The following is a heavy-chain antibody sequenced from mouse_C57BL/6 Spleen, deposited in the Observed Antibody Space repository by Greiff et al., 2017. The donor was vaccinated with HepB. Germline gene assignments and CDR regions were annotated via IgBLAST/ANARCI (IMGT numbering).Heavy chain of an antibody. V-gene: IGHV1-82*01. D-gene: IGHD1-1*01. CDR3: ARDYYGSSFSFYFDY. J-gene: IGHJ2*01. CDR1: GYAFSSSW. Sequence: QVQLQQSGPELVKPGALVKISCKASGYAFSSSWMNWVKQRPGKGLEWIGRIYPGDGDTNYNGKFKGKATLTADKSSSTAYMQLSSLTSEDSAVYFCARDYYGSSFSFYFDYWGQGTTLTVSS. CDR2: IYPGDGDT.